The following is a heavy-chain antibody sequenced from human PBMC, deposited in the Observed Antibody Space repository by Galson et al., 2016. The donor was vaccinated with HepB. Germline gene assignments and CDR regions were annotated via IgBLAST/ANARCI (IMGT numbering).Heavy chain of an antibody. J-gene: IGHJ4*02. CDR3: TGDIAAFGGVME. V-gene: IGHV3-7*04. CDR1: GFTLSRYW. CDR2: MKEDGSEK. Sequence: SLRLSCAGSGFTLSRYWMSWVRQAPGKGLEWVANMKEDGSEKKYVDSGKGRFTISRDNAKNSVYLQMNSLRAEDTAVYYCTGDIAAFGGVMEWGQGTLVTISS. D-gene: IGHD3-16*01.